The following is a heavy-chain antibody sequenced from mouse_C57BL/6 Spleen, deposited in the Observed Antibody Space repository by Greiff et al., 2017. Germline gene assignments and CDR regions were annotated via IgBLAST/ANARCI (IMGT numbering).Heavy chain of an antibody. J-gene: IGHJ4*01. Sequence: VQLQQPGAELVKPGASVKMSCKASGYTFTSYWITWVKQRPGQGLEWIGDIYPGSGSTNYNEKFKSKATLTVDTSSSTAYMQLSSLTSEDSAVYYCARVYDGYYGAMDYWGQGTSVTVSS. CDR2: IYPGSGST. V-gene: IGHV1-55*01. CDR3: ARVYDGYYGAMDY. D-gene: IGHD2-3*01. CDR1: GYTFTSYW.